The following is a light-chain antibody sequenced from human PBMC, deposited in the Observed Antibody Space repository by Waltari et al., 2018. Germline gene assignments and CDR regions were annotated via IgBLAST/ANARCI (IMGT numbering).Light chain of an antibody. CDR3: SSYTSRDTL. Sequence: QSALIQPASVSGSPGQSITISCTGTSSDVGDYNYVSWYQQHPGKAPKLMIYDVTKRPSGVSNRFSGSKSGNTASLTISGLQAEDEADYYCSSYTSRDTLFGGGTKLTVL. CDR2: DVT. J-gene: IGLJ2*01. V-gene: IGLV2-14*03. CDR1: SSDVGDYNY.